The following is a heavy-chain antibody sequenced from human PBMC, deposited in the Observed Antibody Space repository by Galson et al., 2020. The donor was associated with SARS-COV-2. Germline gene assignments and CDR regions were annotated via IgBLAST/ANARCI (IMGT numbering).Heavy chain of an antibody. V-gene: IGHV4-59*01. D-gene: IGHD5-12*01. CDR2: VYYGGHT. J-gene: IGHJ4*01. CDR3: ARSPPPGYKFDF. Sequence: SQTLSLTCTVSGGSISDFYWSWIRQPPGKGLEWIGYVYYGGHTNSSPSLKSRVTISVDTSKNQFSLKLSSVTATDTAVYYCARSPPPGYKFDFWGHGTLVTVSS. CDR1: GGSISDFY.